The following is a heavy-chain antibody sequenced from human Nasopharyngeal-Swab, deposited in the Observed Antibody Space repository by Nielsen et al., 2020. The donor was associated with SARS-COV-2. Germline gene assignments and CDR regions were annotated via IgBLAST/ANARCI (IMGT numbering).Heavy chain of an antibody. D-gene: IGHD1-1*01. J-gene: IGHJ4*02. V-gene: IGHV4-34*01. Sequence: SETLSLTCAVYGGSFSGYYWSWIRQPQGKGLEWIGEINHSGSTNYNPSLKSRVTISVDTSKNQFSLKLSSVTAADTAVYYCARFPYSSYNRPFDYWGQGTLVTVSS. CDR1: GGSFSGYY. CDR2: INHSGST. CDR3: ARFPYSSYNRPFDY.